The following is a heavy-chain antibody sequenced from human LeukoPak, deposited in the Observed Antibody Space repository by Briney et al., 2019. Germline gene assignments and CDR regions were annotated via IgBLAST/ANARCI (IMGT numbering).Heavy chain of an antibody. J-gene: IGHJ4*02. CDR2: ISGSGTTT. Sequence: GGSLRLSCEASGFTLTSYALSWVRQAPGKGLEWVSAISGSGTTTYYADSVKGRFTVSRDNSQNTLYLQMNSLRADDSAVYYCARNSRLWTYLDYWGQGTLVTVSS. CDR3: ARNSRLWTYLDY. D-gene: IGHD2/OR15-2a*01. CDR1: GFTLTSYA. V-gene: IGHV3-23*01.